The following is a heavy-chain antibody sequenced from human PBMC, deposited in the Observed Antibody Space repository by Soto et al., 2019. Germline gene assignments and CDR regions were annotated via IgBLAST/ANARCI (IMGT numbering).Heavy chain of an antibody. J-gene: IGHJ5*02. CDR1: GFTFSNAW. CDR3: TTDPEMNYDFWSGSNWFDP. Sequence: GGSLRLSCAASGFTFSNAWMSWVRQAPGKGLEWVGRIKSKTDGGTTDYAAPVKGRFTISRDDSKNTLYLQMDSLKTEDTAVYYCTTDPEMNYDFWSGSNWFDPWGQGTLVTVSS. CDR2: IKSKTDGGTT. V-gene: IGHV3-15*01. D-gene: IGHD3-3*01.